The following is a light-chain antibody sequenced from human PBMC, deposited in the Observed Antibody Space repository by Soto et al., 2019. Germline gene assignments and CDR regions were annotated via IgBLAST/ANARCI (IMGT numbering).Light chain of an antibody. J-gene: IGLJ2*01. V-gene: IGLV1-40*01. CDR3: QSYDSSLSGSRV. CDR1: SSNIGAGDD. CDR2: SNT. Sequence: QSVLTQPPSVSGAPGQRITISCTGTSSNIGAGDDVPWYQQLPSTAPKLLIYSNTNRPSGVPDRFSGSKSGTSASLAITGLQVEDEADYYCQSYDSSLSGSRVFGGGTKVTVL.